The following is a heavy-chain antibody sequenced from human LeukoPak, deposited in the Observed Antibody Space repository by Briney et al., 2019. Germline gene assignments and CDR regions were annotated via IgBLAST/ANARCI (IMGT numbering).Heavy chain of an antibody. Sequence: GGSLGLSCAASGFTFDDYAMHWVRQTPGKGLEWVSGISWNSGNIGYADSVKGRFTISRDNAKNSLYLQMNSLRAEDMALYYCAKDNRGSYGDYMDVWGKGTTVTVSS. CDR2: ISWNSGNI. D-gene: IGHD1-26*01. CDR3: AKDNRGSYGDYMDV. J-gene: IGHJ6*03. V-gene: IGHV3-9*03. CDR1: GFTFDDYA.